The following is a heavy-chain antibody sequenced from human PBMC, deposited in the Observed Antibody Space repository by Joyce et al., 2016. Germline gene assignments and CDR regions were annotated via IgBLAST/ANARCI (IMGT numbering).Heavy chain of an antibody. Sequence: QVQLVESGGGVVQPGRSLRLSCAASGLTLRNYGVHWVRHAPGKGREGVAVISYDGIYKYYADSVKGRFTISRDNSKNTVFLEMNSLRTEDTAVYYCAKILTATYSSGWFLDYWGQGTLVTVSS. CDR1: GLTLRNYG. CDR2: ISYDGIYK. V-gene: IGHV3-30*18. J-gene: IGHJ4*02. D-gene: IGHD6-25*01. CDR3: AKILTATYSSGWFLDY.